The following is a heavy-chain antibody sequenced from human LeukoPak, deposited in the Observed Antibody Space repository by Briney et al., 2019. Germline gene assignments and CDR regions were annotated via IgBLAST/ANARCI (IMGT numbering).Heavy chain of an antibody. J-gene: IGHJ4*02. CDR3: VRYFDWSTSFNYFDY. CDR1: GFTVSSNY. V-gene: IGHV3-53*01. D-gene: IGHD3-9*01. Sequence: GGSLRLSCAASGFTVSSNYMSWVRQAPGKGLEWVSVIYSGGSTYYADSVKGRFTISRDNSKNTLYLQMNSLRAEDTAVYYCVRYFDWSTSFNYFDYWGQGTLVTVSS. CDR2: IYSGGST.